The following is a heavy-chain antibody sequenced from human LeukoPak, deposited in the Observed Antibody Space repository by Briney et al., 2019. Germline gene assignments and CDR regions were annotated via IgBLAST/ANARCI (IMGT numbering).Heavy chain of an antibody. V-gene: IGHV1-46*01. CDR3: ARVIAVAGTDWYFDL. D-gene: IGHD6-13*01. J-gene: IGHJ2*01. CDR1: GYTFTGYY. CDR2: INPSGGST. Sequence: ASVKVSCKASGYTFTGYYMHWVRQPPGQGLEWMGIINPSGGSTSYAQKFQGRVTMTRDTSTSTVYMELSSLRSEDTAVYYCARVIAVAGTDWYFDLWGRGTLVTVSS.